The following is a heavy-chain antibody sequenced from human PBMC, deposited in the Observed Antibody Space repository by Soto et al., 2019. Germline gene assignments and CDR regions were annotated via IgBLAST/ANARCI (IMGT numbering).Heavy chain of an antibody. J-gene: IGHJ1*01. CDR2: ISSSGSTI. Sequence: GGSLRLSCVASGFTFSSYTMNWVRQTPGRRLEWVAYISSSGSTIYYTDSVKGRFTVSRDNAKNSLYLQMAGLRDEDTAVYYCASGLGSSRSWGQGSRVTVSS. D-gene: IGHD3-10*01. CDR3: ASGLGSSRS. V-gene: IGHV3-48*02. CDR1: GFTFSSYT.